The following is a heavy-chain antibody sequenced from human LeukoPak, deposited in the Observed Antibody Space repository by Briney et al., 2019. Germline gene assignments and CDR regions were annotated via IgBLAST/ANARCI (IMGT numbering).Heavy chain of an antibody. CDR1: GGSISSYY. J-gene: IGHJ6*02. CDR2: IYYSGST. D-gene: IGHD3-22*01. Sequence: SETLSLTCTVSGGSISSYYWSWIRQPPGKGLEWIGYIYYSGSTNHNPSLKSRVTISVDTSKNQFSLKLSSVTAADTAVYYCARDYYDSSGYYYYYYGMDVWGQGTTVTVSS. V-gene: IGHV4-59*12. CDR3: ARDYYDSSGYYYYYYGMDV.